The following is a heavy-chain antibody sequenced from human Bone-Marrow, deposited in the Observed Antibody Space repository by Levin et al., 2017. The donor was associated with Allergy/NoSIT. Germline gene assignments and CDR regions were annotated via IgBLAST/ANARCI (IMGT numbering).Heavy chain of an antibody. Sequence: SQTLSLTCPVSGGSISSYYWSWIRQPPGKGLEWIGYIYYSGSTNYNPSLTSRVTISVDTSKNQFSLKLSSVTAADTAVYYCAGFRRVYSGSYGFWFDPWGQGTLVTVSS. J-gene: IGHJ5*02. V-gene: IGHV4-59*01. CDR1: GGSISSYY. CDR3: AGFRRVYSGSYGFWFDP. CDR2: IYYSGST. D-gene: IGHD1-26*01.